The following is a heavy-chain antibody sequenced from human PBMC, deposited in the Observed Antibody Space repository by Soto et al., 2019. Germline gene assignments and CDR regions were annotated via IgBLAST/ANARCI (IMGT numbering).Heavy chain of an antibody. Sequence: GSLRLSCTASGFTFGDYAMSWFRQAPGKGLEWVGFIRSKAYGGTTEYAASVKGRFTISRDDSKSIAYLQMNSLKTEDTAVYYCTRYYDYIWGSYRESYWGQGTLVTVSS. CDR3: TRYYDYIWGSYRESY. J-gene: IGHJ4*02. V-gene: IGHV3-49*03. D-gene: IGHD3-16*02. CDR2: IRSKAYGGTT. CDR1: GFTFGDYA.